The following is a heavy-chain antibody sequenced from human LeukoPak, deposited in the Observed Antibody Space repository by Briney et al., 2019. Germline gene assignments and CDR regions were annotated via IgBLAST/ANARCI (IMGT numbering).Heavy chain of an antibody. J-gene: IGHJ4*02. D-gene: IGHD5-18*01. CDR3: AKDIQGAN. Sequence: GGSLRLSCAASGFTVSSNDMNWVRQAPGKGLEWVSTIRSNGATAYNADSVKGRFTISRDNSKNTVYLQMNSLRAEDTALYYCAKDIQGANWGQGTLVTVSS. CDR1: GFTVSSND. V-gene: IGHV3-23*01. CDR2: IRSNGATA.